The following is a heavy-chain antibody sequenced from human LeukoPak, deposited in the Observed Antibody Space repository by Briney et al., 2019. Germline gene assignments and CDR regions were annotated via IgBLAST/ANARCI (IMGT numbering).Heavy chain of an antibody. CDR2: TYYTYKWNH. CDR1: GDSVSTNWFA. V-gene: IGHV6-1*01. CDR3: ARGRASAFDV. Sequence: SQTLSLTCAISGDSVSTNWFAWIGVKQSPPRGLEWLGRTYYTYKWNHDYAVSVKSRIVVNPVTSKNQFSLQLHSVTSEDTAVYYCARGRASAFDVWGQGTMVTVSS. D-gene: IGHD6-25*01. J-gene: IGHJ3*01.